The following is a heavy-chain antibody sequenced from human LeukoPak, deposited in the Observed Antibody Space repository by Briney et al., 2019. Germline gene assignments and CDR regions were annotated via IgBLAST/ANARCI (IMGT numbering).Heavy chain of an antibody. J-gene: IGHJ4*02. CDR2: IYSDGSK. V-gene: IGHV3-66*01. CDR3: ARGGGAFCGDDCYRNFDY. D-gene: IGHD2-21*02. Sequence: GGSLRLSCATTGITVSHDYMSWVRQAPGKGLESVSVIYSDGSKYYADSVKDRFTISRDSSRNTLYLQMSSLRAEDTALYYCARGGGAFCGDDCYRNFDYWGQGTLVTVSS. CDR1: GITVSHDY.